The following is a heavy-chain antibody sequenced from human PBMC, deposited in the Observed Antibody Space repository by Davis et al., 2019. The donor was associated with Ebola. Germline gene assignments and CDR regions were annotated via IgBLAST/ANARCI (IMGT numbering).Heavy chain of an antibody. J-gene: IGHJ6*02. Sequence: GGSLRLSCAASGFTFSTYSMSWVRQAPGKGLEWVSSISSDSDYIYYADSAKGRFTISRDNAKNSLYLQMNSLRAEDTAVYYCARDNDDSSLYYYGMDVWGQGTTVTVSS. V-gene: IGHV3-21*01. CDR1: GFTFSTYS. CDR3: ARDNDDSSLYYYGMDV. D-gene: IGHD3-22*01. CDR2: ISSDSDYI.